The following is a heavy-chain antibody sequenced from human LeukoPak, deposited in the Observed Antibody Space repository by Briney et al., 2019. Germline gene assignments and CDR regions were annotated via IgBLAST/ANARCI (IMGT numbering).Heavy chain of an antibody. Sequence: GGSLRLSCAASGFTFSDYYMSWIRQAPGKGLEWVSYISSSGSTIYYADSVKGRFTISRDNAKNSLYLQLNSLRAEDAAVYYCAKKDRGVGLFDYWGQGTLVTVSS. J-gene: IGHJ4*02. CDR3: AKKDRGVGLFDY. CDR2: ISSSGSTI. D-gene: IGHD2-15*01. V-gene: IGHV3-11*04. CDR1: GFTFSDYY.